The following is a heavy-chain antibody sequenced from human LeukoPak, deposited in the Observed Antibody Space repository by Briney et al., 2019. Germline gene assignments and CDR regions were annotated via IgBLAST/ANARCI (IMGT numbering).Heavy chain of an antibody. V-gene: IGHV5-51*01. Sequence: PGESLKISCKGSGYTFTNYWIAWVRQMPGKGLEWVGVIFPGDSDIKYSPAFQGQVTISADKSTSTSYLQWNTLKASDTAMYYCAGSIEVAGTPLPGYDYWGQGTLVTVSS. CDR1: GYTFTNYW. CDR3: AGSIEVAGTPLPGYDY. CDR2: IFPGDSDI. J-gene: IGHJ4*02. D-gene: IGHD6-19*01.